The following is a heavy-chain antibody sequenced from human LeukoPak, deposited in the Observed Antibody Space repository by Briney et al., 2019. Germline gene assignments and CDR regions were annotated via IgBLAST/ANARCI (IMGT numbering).Heavy chain of an antibody. CDR3: AKDRALKPIFGVIIEAFDI. Sequence: GGSLRLSCAASGFTFSSYAMSWVRQAPGKGLEWVSAISGSGGSTYYADSVKGRFTISRDNSKNTLYLQMNRLRAEDTAVYYCAKDRALKPIFGVIIEAFDIWGQGTMVTVSS. CDR1: GFTFSSYA. D-gene: IGHD3-3*02. V-gene: IGHV3-23*01. CDR2: ISGSGGST. J-gene: IGHJ3*02.